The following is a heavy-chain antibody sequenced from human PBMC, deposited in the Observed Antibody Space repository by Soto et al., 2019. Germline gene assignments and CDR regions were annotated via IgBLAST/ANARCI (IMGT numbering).Heavy chain of an antibody. Sequence: GGSLRLSCAASGCTCSSYDMSWVRQASGKGLEWVSTILVRGSTHYPDSVKGRFTISRDNSKNTLFLQMNSLTAGDTAVYYCAKATAPGGRALDILGLGTMVTVSS. D-gene: IGHD2-8*02. CDR3: AKATAPGGRALDI. CDR2: ILVRGST. CDR1: GCTCSSYD. J-gene: IGHJ3*02. V-gene: IGHV3-23*01.